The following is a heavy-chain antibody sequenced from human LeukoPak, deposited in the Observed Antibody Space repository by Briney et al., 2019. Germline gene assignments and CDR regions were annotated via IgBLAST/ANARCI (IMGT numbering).Heavy chain of an antibody. J-gene: IGHJ4*02. D-gene: IGHD3-22*01. CDR1: GFSFSYYW. CDR2: INQDGSQR. CDR3: ARDNYYDSSGYYYVGTYFDY. Sequence: GGSLRLSCAASGFSFSYYWMHWVRQAPGKGLEWVANINQDGSQRSSVDSVKGRFTVSRDNAKTSVYLQMNSLRAEDTAVYYCARDNYYDSSGYYYVGTYFDYWGQGTLVTVSS. V-gene: IGHV3-7*04.